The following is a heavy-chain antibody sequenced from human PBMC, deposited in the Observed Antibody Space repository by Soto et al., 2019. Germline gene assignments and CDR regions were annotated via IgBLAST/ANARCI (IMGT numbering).Heavy chain of an antibody. Sequence: PSETLSLTCAVYGGSFSGYYWSWIRQPPGKGLEWIGEINHSGSTNYNPSLKSRVTISVDTSKNQFSLKLSSVTAADTAVYYCARHAVHRRGFTDYWGQGTLVTGSS. CDR3: ARHAVHRRGFTDY. J-gene: IGHJ4*02. CDR1: GGSFSGYY. D-gene: IGHD5-12*01. V-gene: IGHV4-34*01. CDR2: INHSGST.